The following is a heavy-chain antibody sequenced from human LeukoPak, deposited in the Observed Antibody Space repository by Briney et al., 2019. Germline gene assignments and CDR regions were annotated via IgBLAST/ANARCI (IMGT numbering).Heavy chain of an antibody. Sequence: SETLSLTCTVSGGSISSSSYYWGCIRQPPGRGLEWIGSIYYSGSTYYNPSLKSRVTISVDTSKNQFSLKLSSVTAADTAVYYCARHAPNYYDSSGYPFDFDYWGQGTLVTVSS. CDR1: GGSISSSSYY. V-gene: IGHV4-39*01. J-gene: IGHJ4*02. CDR2: IYYSGST. D-gene: IGHD3-22*01. CDR3: ARHAPNYYDSSGYPFDFDY.